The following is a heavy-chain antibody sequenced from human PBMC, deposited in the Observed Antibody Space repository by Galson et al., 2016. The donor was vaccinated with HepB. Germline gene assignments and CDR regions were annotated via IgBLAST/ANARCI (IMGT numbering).Heavy chain of an antibody. CDR1: GFAFRTYS. J-gene: IGHJ4*02. V-gene: IGHV3-21*04. CDR2: ITGTDYYT. CDR3: GKHGGFDY. D-gene: IGHD3-16*01. Sequence: SLRLSCAASGFAFRTYSMNWVRQTPGKGLEWVASITGTDYYTYYADSIKDRFTISRDNSKNALYLYMNNLTAGDTAIYYCGKHGGFDYWGQGALVTVSS.